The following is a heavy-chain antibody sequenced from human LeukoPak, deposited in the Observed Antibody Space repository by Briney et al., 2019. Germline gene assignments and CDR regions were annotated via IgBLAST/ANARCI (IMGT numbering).Heavy chain of an antibody. D-gene: IGHD5-18*01. CDR1: GGTFSSYA. V-gene: IGHV1-69*05. Sequence: SVKVSCKASGGTFSSYAISWVRQAPGQGLEWMGGIIPIFGTANYAQKFQGRVMITTDESTSTAYMELSSLRSEDTAVYYCARDLFPDTATQNWFDPWGQGTLVTVSS. J-gene: IGHJ5*02. CDR3: ARDLFPDTATQNWFDP. CDR2: IIPIFGTA.